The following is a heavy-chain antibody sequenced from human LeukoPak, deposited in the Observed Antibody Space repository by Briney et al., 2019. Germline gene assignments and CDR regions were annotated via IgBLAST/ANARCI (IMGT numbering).Heavy chain of an antibody. Sequence: SETLSLTCNVSGDSITDYYWSWIRQPPGKGLEWIGFIYHSGNTNYNPSLASRVTLSLDTSKTQLSLRLTAVTAADTAAYYCAREEGIAAAGALEYWGQGILVTVSS. CDR3: AREEGIAAAGALEY. J-gene: IGHJ4*02. CDR1: GDSITDYY. V-gene: IGHV4-59*01. D-gene: IGHD6-13*01. CDR2: IYHSGNT.